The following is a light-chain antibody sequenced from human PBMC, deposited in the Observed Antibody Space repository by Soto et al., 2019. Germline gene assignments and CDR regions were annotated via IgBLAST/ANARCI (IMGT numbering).Light chain of an antibody. CDR3: QQYYGPHRT. J-gene: IGKJ2*01. CDR2: WAS. CDR1: QSVLYSSNNKNY. V-gene: IGKV4-1*01. Sequence: VMTQSPDSLAVSLGERATINCKSNQSVLYSSNNKNYLAWYQQKPGQPPKLLIYWASTRESGVPDRFSGSGSGTDFTRTISSLQAEDVAVYYCQQYYGPHRTFGQGTKLEIK.